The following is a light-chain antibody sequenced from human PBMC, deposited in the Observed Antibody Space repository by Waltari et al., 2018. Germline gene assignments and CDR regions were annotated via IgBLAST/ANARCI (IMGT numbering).Light chain of an antibody. J-gene: IGLJ1*01. V-gene: IGLV2-23*02. CDR3: LSYSGRSDYV. CDR1: ITNVWGYTL. Sequence: QSALTHPASVSGSPGQAITISCTGTITNVWGYTLVSWYRQYPGKAPELMIFGVSERPSGIANRLSGSKSGNTATLTISGLQAEDEADYYCLSYSGRSDYVFGTGTRV. CDR2: GVS.